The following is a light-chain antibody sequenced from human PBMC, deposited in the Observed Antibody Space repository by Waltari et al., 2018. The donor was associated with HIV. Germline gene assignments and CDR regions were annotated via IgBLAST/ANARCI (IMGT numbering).Light chain of an antibody. J-gene: IGKJ4*01. CDR3: QQYNNWPLT. V-gene: IGKV3-15*01. CDR2: GTS. CDR1: QSIIIN. Sequence: EIVMTQSPATLSGCPGEGVTLSCRASQSIIINLAWYQQKPGQAPRLLMFGTSNRATGVPARFSGSGSGTEFSLTISSLQSEDFAVYYCQQYNNWPLTFGGGTKVEIK.